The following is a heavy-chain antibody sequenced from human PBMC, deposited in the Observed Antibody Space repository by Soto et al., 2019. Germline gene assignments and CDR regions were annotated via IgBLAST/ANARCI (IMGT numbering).Heavy chain of an antibody. D-gene: IGHD2-15*01. CDR2: IYYSGST. J-gene: IGHJ4*02. CDR1: GGSISSYY. CDR3: ARDVAATGYFDY. V-gene: IGHV4-59*01. Sequence: SETLSLTCTVSGGSISSYYWSWIRQPPGKGLEWIGYIYYSGSTNYNPSLKSRVTISVDTSKNQFSLKLSSVTAADTAVYYCARDVAATGYFDYWGQGTLVTVSS.